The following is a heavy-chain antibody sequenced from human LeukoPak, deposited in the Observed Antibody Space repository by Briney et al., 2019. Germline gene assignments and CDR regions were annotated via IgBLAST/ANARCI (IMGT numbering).Heavy chain of an antibody. J-gene: IGHJ4*02. CDR2: IKQDGSEK. CDR3: ARKGIVGATKEGYYFDY. D-gene: IGHD1-26*01. Sequence: GGSLRLSCAASGFTFSSYWMSWVRQAPGKGLEWVANIKQDGSEKSYVDSVKGRFTISRDNAKNSLYLQMNSLRAEDTAVCYCARKGIVGATKEGYYFDYWGQGTLVTVSS. CDR1: GFTFSSYW. V-gene: IGHV3-7*01.